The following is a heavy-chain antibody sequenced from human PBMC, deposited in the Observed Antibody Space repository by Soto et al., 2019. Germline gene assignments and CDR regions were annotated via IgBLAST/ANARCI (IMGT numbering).Heavy chain of an antibody. CDR2: IYYSGST. CDR1: GGSISSGGYY. CDR3: ARDSAQDSYGMDV. J-gene: IGHJ6*02. Sequence: QVQLQESGPGLVKPSQTLSLTCTVSGGSISSGGYYWSWIRQHPGKGLEWIGYIYYSGSTYYNPSLKSRVNISVDTSKNQFPLKLSSVTAADTAVYYCARDSAQDSYGMDVWGQGTTVTVSS. V-gene: IGHV4-31*03.